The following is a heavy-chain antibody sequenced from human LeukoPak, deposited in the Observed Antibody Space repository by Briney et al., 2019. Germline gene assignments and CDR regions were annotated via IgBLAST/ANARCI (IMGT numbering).Heavy chain of an antibody. D-gene: IGHD1-26*01. J-gene: IGHJ4*02. V-gene: IGHV3-30*02. Sequence: GGSPRLSCGASGFIFGTHDMHWVRQAPGKGLEWVAFIRSDGYHTYYADSVKGRFTITRDNSKNTLYLQMNSLRLEDMALYYCAKPSGSGVDYWGRGTRVTVSS. CDR1: GFIFGTHD. CDR3: AKPSGSGVDY. CDR2: IRSDGYHT.